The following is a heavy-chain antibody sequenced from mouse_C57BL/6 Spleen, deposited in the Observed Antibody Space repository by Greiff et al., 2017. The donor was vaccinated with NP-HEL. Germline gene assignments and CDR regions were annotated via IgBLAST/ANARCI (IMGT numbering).Heavy chain of an antibody. CDR2: ISYDGSN. Sequence: EVQLQQSGPGLVKPSQSLSLTCSVTGYSITSGYYWNWIRQFPGNKLEWMGYISYDGSNNYNPSLKNRISITRDTSKNQFFLKLNSVTTEDTATYYCARDGYDDAMEYWGQGTSVTVSS. D-gene: IGHD2-2*01. V-gene: IGHV3-6*01. CDR1: GYSITSGYY. J-gene: IGHJ4*01. CDR3: ARDGYDDAMEY.